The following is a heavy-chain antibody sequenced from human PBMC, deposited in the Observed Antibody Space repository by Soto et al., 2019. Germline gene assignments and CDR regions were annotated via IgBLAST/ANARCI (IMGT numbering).Heavy chain of an antibody. Sequence: EVQLVESGGGLIQPGGSLRLSCVASGFTVSDNYMIWVRQAPGKGLEWVSVIYVGGSTYYTDSVQGRFTLSRDNSNNTLHLQMDSLRAEDTAVYYCARCGIYPTYYFDSWGQGTLVTVSS. CDR3: ARCGIYPTYYFDS. CDR2: IYVGGST. V-gene: IGHV3-53*01. J-gene: IGHJ4*02. CDR1: GFTVSDNY. D-gene: IGHD1-1*01.